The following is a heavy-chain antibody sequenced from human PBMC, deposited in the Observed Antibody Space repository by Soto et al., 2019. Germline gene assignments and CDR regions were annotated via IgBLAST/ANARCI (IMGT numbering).Heavy chain of an antibody. Sequence: ASVKVSCKASGGTFSSYTIIWVRQAPGQGLEWMGRIIPILGIANYAQKFQGRVTITADKSTSTAYMELSSLRSEDTAVYYCARDLGVNTRDLGGFDYWGQGTLVTVSS. CDR2: IIPILGIA. CDR3: ARDLGVNTRDLGGFDY. D-gene: IGHD3-3*01. CDR1: GGTFSSYT. V-gene: IGHV1-69*04. J-gene: IGHJ4*02.